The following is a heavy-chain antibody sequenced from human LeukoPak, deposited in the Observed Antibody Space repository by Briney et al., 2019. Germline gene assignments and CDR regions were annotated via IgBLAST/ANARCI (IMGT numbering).Heavy chain of an antibody. D-gene: IGHD3-10*01. V-gene: IGHV1-69*13. CDR3: ARSNYYGSGTPDYYYGMDV. J-gene: IGHJ6*04. CDR2: IIPIFGTS. CDR1: GGTFNSYG. Sequence: SVKVSCKATGGTFNSYGVSWVRQAPGQGLEWMGGIIPIFGTSTYAQKFQGRVTITADESTSTAYMEPSSLRSEDTAVYYCARSNYYGSGTPDYYYGMDVWGIGTTVTVSS.